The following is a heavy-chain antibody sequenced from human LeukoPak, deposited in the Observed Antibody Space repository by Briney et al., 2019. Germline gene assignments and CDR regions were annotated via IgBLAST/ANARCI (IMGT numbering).Heavy chain of an antibody. CDR2: ISSSSTYT. CDR3: ATSVDTALDFDY. V-gene: IGHV3-11*03. Sequence: GGPLRLSCAASGFTFSDYYMSWIRQAPGKGLEWVSYISSSSTYTNYADSVKGRFTIYRDNAKNSLYLQMNSLRAEDTAVYYCATSVDTALDFDYWGQGTLVTVSS. J-gene: IGHJ4*02. D-gene: IGHD5-18*01. CDR1: GFTFSDYY.